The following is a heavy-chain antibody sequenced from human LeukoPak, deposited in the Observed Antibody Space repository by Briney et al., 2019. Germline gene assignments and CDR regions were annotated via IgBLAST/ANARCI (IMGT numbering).Heavy chain of an antibody. Sequence: GASVKVSCKASGYTFTSYYMCWGRQAPGQGLEWMGIINPSGGSTSYAQKFQGRVTMTRDTSISTAYMELSRLRSDDTAVYYCARIWFGDGPTPANYWGQGTLVTVSS. CDR3: ARIWFGDGPTPANY. CDR1: GYTFTSYY. CDR2: INPSGGST. V-gene: IGHV1-46*01. D-gene: IGHD3-10*01. J-gene: IGHJ4*02.